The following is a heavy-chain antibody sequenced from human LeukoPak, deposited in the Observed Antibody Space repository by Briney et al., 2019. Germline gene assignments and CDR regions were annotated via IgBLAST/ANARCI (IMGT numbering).Heavy chain of an antibody. CDR2: ISSSSSYI. Sequence: GGSLRLSCAASGFTFSSYSMNWVRQAPGKGLEWVSSISSSSSYIYHADSVKGRFTISRDNAKNSLYLQMNSLRAEDTAVYYCARGGYDYWGQGTLVTVSS. D-gene: IGHD3-16*01. CDR1: GFTFSSYS. CDR3: ARGGYDY. J-gene: IGHJ4*02. V-gene: IGHV3-21*01.